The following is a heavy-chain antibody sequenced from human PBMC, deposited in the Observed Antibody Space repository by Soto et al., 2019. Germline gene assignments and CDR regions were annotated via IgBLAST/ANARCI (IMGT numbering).Heavy chain of an antibody. CDR3: ARACSGGSCYSGFDP. Sequence: QVQLVRSGAEVKKPGASVKVSCKASGYTFTGYYMHWVRQAPGQGLEWMGWINPNSGGTNYAQKFQGWVTMTRDTSISTAYMELSRLRSDDTAVYYCARACSGGSCYSGFDPWGQGTLVTVSS. D-gene: IGHD2-15*01. CDR1: GYTFTGYY. CDR2: INPNSGGT. V-gene: IGHV1-2*04. J-gene: IGHJ5*02.